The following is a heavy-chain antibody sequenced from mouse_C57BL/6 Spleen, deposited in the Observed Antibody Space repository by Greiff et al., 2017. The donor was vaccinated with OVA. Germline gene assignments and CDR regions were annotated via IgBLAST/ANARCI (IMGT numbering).Heavy chain of an antibody. CDR2: ISYDGSN. CDR1: GYSITSGYY. V-gene: IGHV3-6*01. CDR3: ARGRPSLAY. J-gene: IGHJ3*01. Sequence: DVKLQESGPGLVKPSQSLSLTCSVTGYSITSGYYWNWIRQFPGNKLEWMGYISYDGSNNYNPSLKNRISITRDTSKNQFFLKLNSVTTEDTATYYCARGRPSLAYWGQGTLVTVSA.